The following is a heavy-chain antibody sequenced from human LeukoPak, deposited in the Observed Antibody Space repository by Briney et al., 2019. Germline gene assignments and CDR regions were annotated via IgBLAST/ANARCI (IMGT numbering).Heavy chain of an antibody. CDR1: GGSISSYY. D-gene: IGHD6-6*01. CDR3: ARQYRLSSSDPYYYGMDV. CDR2: IYYSGST. V-gene: IGHV4-59*08. Sequence: PSETLSLTCTVSGGSISSYYWSWIRQPPGKALEWIGYIYYSGSTNYNPSLKSRVTISVDTSKNQLSLKLSSVTAADTAVYYCARQYRLSSSDPYYYGMDVWGQGTTVTVSS. J-gene: IGHJ6*02.